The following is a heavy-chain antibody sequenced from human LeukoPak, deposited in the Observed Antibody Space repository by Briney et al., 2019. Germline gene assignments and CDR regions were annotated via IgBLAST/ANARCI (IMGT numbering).Heavy chain of an antibody. CDR3: ARNLEDLGYCSSTSCYSFDY. CDR2: ISSSSSYI. D-gene: IGHD2-2*02. J-gene: IGHJ4*02. V-gene: IGHV3-21*01. CDR1: GFTFSNDW. Sequence: PGGSLRLSCAAAGFTFSNDWMHWVRQAPGKGLEWVSSISSSSSYIYYADSVKGRFTISRDNAKNSLYLQMNSLRAEDTAVYYCARNLEDLGYCSSTSCYSFDYWGQGTLVTVSS.